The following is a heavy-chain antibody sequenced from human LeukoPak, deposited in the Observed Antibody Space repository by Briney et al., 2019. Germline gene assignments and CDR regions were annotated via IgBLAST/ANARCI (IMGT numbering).Heavy chain of an antibody. J-gene: IGHJ6*02. D-gene: IGHD2-2*01. CDR3: ARDKICSSTSCVYYYGMDV. Sequence: PGGSLRLSCAASGFTFSSYEMNWVRQAPGKGLEWVSYISSSGFTIYYADSVKGRFTISRDNAKNSLYLQMNSLRAEDTAVHYCARDKICSSTSCVYYYGMDVWGQGTTVTVSS. V-gene: IGHV3-48*03. CDR1: GFTFSSYE. CDR2: ISSSGFTI.